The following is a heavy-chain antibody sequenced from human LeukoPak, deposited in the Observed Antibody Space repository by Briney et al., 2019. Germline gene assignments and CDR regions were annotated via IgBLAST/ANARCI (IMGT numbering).Heavy chain of an antibody. Sequence: SETLSLTCTVSGESISSSNCYWGWIRQPPGKRLEWIGSIYFSGRTYYNPSLKSRVSISVDTAKNQFSLKLSSVTAADTAVYYCAREMEDKSFSFGELRKNYYYYMDVWGKGTTVTVSS. CDR2: IYFSGRT. CDR3: AREMEDKSFSFGELRKNYYYYMDV. CDR1: GESISSSNCY. J-gene: IGHJ6*03. V-gene: IGHV4-39*07. D-gene: IGHD3-10*01.